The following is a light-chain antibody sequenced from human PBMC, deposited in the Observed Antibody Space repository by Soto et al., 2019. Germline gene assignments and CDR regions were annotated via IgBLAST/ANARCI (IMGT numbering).Light chain of an antibody. CDR2: GAS. V-gene: IGKV3-20*01. CDR3: QQYRSSLLFY. Sequence: EIVLTQSPGTLSLSPGERATLSCRASQSVSISYLAWYQQKPGQAPSLLIYGASSRATGIRDRFSCSGSGTDFYLTISRLEPEDFSVYYCQQYRSSLLFYFGPVTQVDSK. CDR1: QSVSISY. J-gene: IGKJ3*01.